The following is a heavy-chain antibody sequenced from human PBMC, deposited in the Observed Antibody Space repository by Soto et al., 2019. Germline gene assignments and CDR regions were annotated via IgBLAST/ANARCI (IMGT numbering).Heavy chain of an antibody. Sequence: PGGSLRLSCAASGFTFSSYSMIWVRQAPGKGLEWVSYISSSGNTIYYSDSVKGRFTISRDNAKNSLYLQMNSLRAEDTAVYYCANDVNYDILTGHYWDYWGQGTLVTVSS. CDR1: GFTFSSYS. V-gene: IGHV3-48*01. CDR2: ISSSGNTI. D-gene: IGHD3-9*01. CDR3: ANDVNYDILTGHYWDY. J-gene: IGHJ4*02.